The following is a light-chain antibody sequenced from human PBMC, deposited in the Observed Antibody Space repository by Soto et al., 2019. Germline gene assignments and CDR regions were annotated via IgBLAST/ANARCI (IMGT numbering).Light chain of an antibody. CDR1: QTISSW. CDR2: KAS. Sequence: DIQMTQSPSTLSGSVGYRVTITCRASQTISSWLAWYQQKPGKAPKLLIYKASTLKSGVPSRFSGSGSGTEFTLTISSLQPDDFPTYYCQHYNSYSEAFGQGTK. J-gene: IGKJ1*01. CDR3: QHYNSYSEA. V-gene: IGKV1-5*03.